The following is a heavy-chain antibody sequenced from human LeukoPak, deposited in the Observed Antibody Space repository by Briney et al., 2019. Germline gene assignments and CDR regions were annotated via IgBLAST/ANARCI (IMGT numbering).Heavy chain of an antibody. D-gene: IGHD1-26*01. Sequence: SETLSLTCTVSGGSISSYYWSWIRQPPGKGLGWIGYIYYSGSTNYNPSLKSRVTISVDTSKNQFSLKLSSVTAADTAVYYCARLYSGSHDAFDIWGQGTMVTVSS. J-gene: IGHJ3*02. CDR2: IYYSGST. CDR1: GGSISSYY. V-gene: IGHV4-59*01. CDR3: ARLYSGSHDAFDI.